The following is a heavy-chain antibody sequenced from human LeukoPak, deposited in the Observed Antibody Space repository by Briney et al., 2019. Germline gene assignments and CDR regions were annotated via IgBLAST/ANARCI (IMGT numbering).Heavy chain of an antibody. J-gene: IGHJ3*02. Sequence: VASVKVSCKASGGTFSSSAISWVRQAPGQGLEWMGGIIPIFGTANYAQKFQGRVTITADKSTSTAYMELSSLRSEDTAVYYCARDHYYDSSGYYYVYAFDIWGQGTMVTVSS. V-gene: IGHV1-69*06. CDR3: ARDHYYDSSGYYYVYAFDI. D-gene: IGHD3-22*01. CDR2: IIPIFGTA. CDR1: GGTFSSSA.